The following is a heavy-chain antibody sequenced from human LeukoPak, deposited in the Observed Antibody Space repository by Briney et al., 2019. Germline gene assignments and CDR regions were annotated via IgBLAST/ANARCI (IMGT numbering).Heavy chain of an antibody. D-gene: IGHD1-26*01. J-gene: IGHJ3*02. Sequence: PSETLSLTCTVSGGSISSYYWSWIRQPPGKGLEWIGYIYYSGSTNYNPSLKSRVTISVDTSKNQFSLKLGSVTAADTAVYYCARVCRIVGATTSDAFDIWGQGTMVTVSS. V-gene: IGHV4-59*01. CDR3: ARVCRIVGATTSDAFDI. CDR1: GGSISSYY. CDR2: IYYSGST.